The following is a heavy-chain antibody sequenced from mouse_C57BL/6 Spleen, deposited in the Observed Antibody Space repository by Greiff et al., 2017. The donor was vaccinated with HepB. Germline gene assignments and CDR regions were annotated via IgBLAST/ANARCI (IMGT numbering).Heavy chain of an antibody. V-gene: IGHV1-7*01. CDR2: INPSSGYT. CDR1: GYTFTSYW. D-gene: IGHD6-1*01. Sequence: VQLQQSGAELAKPGASVKLSCKASGYTFTSYWMHWVKQRPGQGLEWIGYINPSSGYTKYNQKFKDKATLTADKSSSTAYMQLSSLTYEDSAVYDCARGHDERDYAMDYWGQGTSVTVSS. J-gene: IGHJ4*01. CDR3: ARGHDERDYAMDY.